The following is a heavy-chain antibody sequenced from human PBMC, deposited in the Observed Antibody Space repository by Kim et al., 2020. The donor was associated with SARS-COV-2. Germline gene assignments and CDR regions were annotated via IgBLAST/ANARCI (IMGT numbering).Heavy chain of an antibody. Sequence: YAASVKGRFTISRDNSKNTLYLQMNSLRAEDTAVYYCAKDLDSSGYSPDYWGQGTLVTVSS. D-gene: IGHD3-22*01. J-gene: IGHJ4*02. V-gene: IGHV3-30*02. CDR3: AKDLDSSGYSPDY.